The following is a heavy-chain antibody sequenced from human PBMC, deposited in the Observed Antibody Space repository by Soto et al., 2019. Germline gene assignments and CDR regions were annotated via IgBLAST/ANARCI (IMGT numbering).Heavy chain of an antibody. CDR3: ANQPGYSSSWYGVGAFDI. D-gene: IGHD6-13*01. CDR2: ISGSGGST. Sequence: EVQLLESGGGLVQPGGSLRLSCAASGFTFSSYAMSWVRQAPGKGLEWVSAISGSGGSTYYADSVKGRFTISRDNSKNTLYLQMNSLRAEDTAVYYCANQPGYSSSWYGVGAFDIWGQGTMVTVSS. J-gene: IGHJ3*02. V-gene: IGHV3-23*01. CDR1: GFTFSSYA.